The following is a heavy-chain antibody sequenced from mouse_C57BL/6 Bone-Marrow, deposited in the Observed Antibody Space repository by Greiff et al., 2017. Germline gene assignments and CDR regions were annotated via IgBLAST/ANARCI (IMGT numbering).Heavy chain of an antibody. Sequence: VQLQQPGAELVMPGASVKLSCKASGYTFTSYWMHWVKQRPGQGLEWIGEIDPSDSYTNYNQKFKGKSTLTVDKSSSTAYMQPSSLTSANSAVYYCARRSLFYYGSSHQAWFAYWGQGTLVTVSA. D-gene: IGHD1-1*01. V-gene: IGHV1-69*01. CDR2: IDPSDSYT. J-gene: IGHJ3*01. CDR1: GYTFTSYW. CDR3: ARRSLFYYGSSHQAWFAY.